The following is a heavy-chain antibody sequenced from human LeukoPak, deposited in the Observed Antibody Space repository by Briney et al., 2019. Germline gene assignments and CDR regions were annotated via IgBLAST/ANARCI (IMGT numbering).Heavy chain of an antibody. J-gene: IGHJ3*02. CDR2: IYYSGST. CDR1: GGSISSGGYY. D-gene: IGHD6-19*01. Sequence: SVTLSLTCTVSGGSISSGGYYWSWIRQHPGKGLEWIGYIYYSGSTYYNPSLKSRVTISVDTSKNQFSLKLSSVTAADTAVYYCAADRSGWQRTYAFDIWGQGTMVTVSS. CDR3: AADRSGWQRTYAFDI. V-gene: IGHV4-31*03.